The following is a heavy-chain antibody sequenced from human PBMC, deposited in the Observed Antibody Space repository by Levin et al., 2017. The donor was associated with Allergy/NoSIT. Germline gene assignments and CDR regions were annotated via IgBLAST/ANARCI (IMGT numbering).Heavy chain of an antibody. CDR3: ARMYYDFWRGYSTLFDY. J-gene: IGHJ4*02. D-gene: IGHD3-3*01. Sequence: GGSLRLSCAASGFTFRSYAMHWVRQGPGKGLEWVAIIWYDGSNKYYADSVKGRFTISRDNSKNTLYLQMNSLRAEDTAVYYCARMYYDFWRGYSTLFDYWGQGTLVTVSS. CDR1: GFTFRSYA. CDR2: IWYDGSNK. V-gene: IGHV3-33*01.